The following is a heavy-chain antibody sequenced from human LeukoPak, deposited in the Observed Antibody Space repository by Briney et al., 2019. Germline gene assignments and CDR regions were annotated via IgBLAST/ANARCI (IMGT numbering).Heavy chain of an antibody. CDR2: INHSGST. D-gene: IGHD6-19*01. V-gene: IGHV4-34*01. Sequence: SETLSLTCAVYGGSFSGYYWSWIRQPPGKGLEWIGEINHSGSTNYNPSFKSRVTISVDTSKNQFSLKLSSVTAADTAVYYCARANSSGWYPRYDAFDIWGQGTMVTVSS. CDR1: GGSFSGYY. CDR3: ARANSSGWYPRYDAFDI. J-gene: IGHJ3*02.